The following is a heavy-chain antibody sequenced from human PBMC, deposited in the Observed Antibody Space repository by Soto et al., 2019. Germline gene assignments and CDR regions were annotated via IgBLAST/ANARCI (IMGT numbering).Heavy chain of an antibody. V-gene: IGHV3-23*01. CDR3: AKRGSMVRGVRYGMDV. D-gene: IGHD3-10*01. CDR1: GFTFSSYA. CDR2: ISGSGGST. J-gene: IGHJ6*02. Sequence: EVQLLESGGGLVQPGGSLRLSCAASGFTFSSYAMSWVRQAPGKGLEWVSAISGSGGSTYYADSVKGRFTISRDNSKNTLYLQMNSLRVEDTAVYYCAKRGSMVRGVRYGMDVWGQGTTVTVSS.